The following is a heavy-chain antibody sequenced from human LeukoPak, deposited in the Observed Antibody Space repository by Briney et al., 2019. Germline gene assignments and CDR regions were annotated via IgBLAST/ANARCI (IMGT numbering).Heavy chain of an antibody. V-gene: IGHV3-48*01. D-gene: IGHD2-15*01. CDR1: GFTFSSFS. CDR3: ARVHAAYPFDY. J-gene: IGHJ4*02. Sequence: PGGSLRLSCAASGFTFSSFSMNWVRQAPGKGLEWVSYISTSSSTIYYAGSVKGRFTISRDNAKNSLYLQMNSLRAEGTAVFYCARVHAAYPFDYWGQGTLVTVSS. CDR2: ISTSSSTI.